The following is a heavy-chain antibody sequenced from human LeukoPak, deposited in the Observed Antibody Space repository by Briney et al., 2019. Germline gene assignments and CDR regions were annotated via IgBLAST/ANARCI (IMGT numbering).Heavy chain of an antibody. Sequence: PSETLSLTCAVYGGSFSGYYWSWIRQPPGKGLEWIGEINHSGSTNYNPSLKSRVTISVDTSKNQFSLKLSSVTAAETAVYYCVREGVQWLLLRDAFDIWGQGTMVTVSS. CDR2: INHSGST. V-gene: IGHV4-34*01. J-gene: IGHJ3*02. D-gene: IGHD3-22*01. CDR1: GGSFSGYY. CDR3: VREGVQWLLLRDAFDI.